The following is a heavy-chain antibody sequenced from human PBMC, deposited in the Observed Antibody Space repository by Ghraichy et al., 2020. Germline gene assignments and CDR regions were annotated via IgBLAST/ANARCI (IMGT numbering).Heavy chain of an antibody. D-gene: IGHD2-2*01. CDR1: GFTFSSYA. J-gene: IGHJ2*01. Sequence: GGSLRLSCAASGFTFSSYAMSWVRQAPGKGLEWVSAISGSGGSTYYADSVKGRFTISRDNSKNTLYLQMNSLRAEDTAVYYCAKEGGLGVPAAKGGYWYFDLWGRGTLVTVSS. CDR3: AKEGGLGVPAAKGGYWYFDL. V-gene: IGHV3-23*01. CDR2: ISGSGGST.